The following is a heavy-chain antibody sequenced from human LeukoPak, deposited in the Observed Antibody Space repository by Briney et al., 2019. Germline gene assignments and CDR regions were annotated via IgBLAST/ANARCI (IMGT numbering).Heavy chain of an antibody. CDR2: ISYDGSNK. Sequence: PGGSLRLSCAASGFTFSSYAMHWVRQAPGKGLEWVAVISYDGSNKYYADSVKGRFTISRDNSKNTLYLQINSLRDEDTALYYCARRGAVAGTFDLWGRGTLVTVSS. D-gene: IGHD6-19*01. CDR1: GFTFSSYA. J-gene: IGHJ2*01. V-gene: IGHV3-30*04. CDR3: ARRGAVAGTFDL.